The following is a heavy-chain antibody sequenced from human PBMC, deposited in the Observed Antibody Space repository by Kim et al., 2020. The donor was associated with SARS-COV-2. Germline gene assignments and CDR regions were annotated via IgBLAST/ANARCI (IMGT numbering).Heavy chain of an antibody. Sequence: GGSLRLSCVVSEDNFGGHAMNWVRHAPGKGLEWVSGFHLKTGSIDYADSVRGRFTTSRDNAKNLLYLQMSSLRPEDTAIYYCVNDIVPGGANVWGQGTTVTVSS. CDR1: EDNFGGHA. CDR3: VNDIVPGGANV. CDR2: FHLKTGSI. D-gene: IGHD3-10*01. J-gene: IGHJ6*02. V-gene: IGHV3-9*01.